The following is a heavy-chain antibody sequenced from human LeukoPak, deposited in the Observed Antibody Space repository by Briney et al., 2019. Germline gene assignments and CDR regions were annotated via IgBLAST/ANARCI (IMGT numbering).Heavy chain of an antibody. CDR1: GYSFSIYG. Sequence: ASVNVSCKASGYSFSIYGFSWVRQAPGQGREWMGWINTYNGHTNYTQTLQGRVTMTTDTSTSTAYMELRNLRPDDTAVYFCARDPRITGTTAYYFDYWGQGTLVTVSS. V-gene: IGHV1-18*01. J-gene: IGHJ4*02. D-gene: IGHD1-7*01. CDR3: ARDPRITGTTAYYFDY. CDR2: INTYNGHT.